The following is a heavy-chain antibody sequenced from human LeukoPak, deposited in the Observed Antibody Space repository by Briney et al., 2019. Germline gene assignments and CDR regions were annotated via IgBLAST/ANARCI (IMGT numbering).Heavy chain of an antibody. J-gene: IGHJ4*02. CDR2: IYYNRGT. D-gene: IGHD4-11*01. V-gene: IGHV4-39*07. Sequence: SETLSLTCTVSSDSISNSAYHWGWIRQPPGRGLEWIGTIYYNRGTYYNPSLKSRVTISVDTSKNQFSLKLSSVTAADTAVYYCARTTSEYYFDYWGQGTLVTVSS. CDR3: ARTTSEYYFDY. CDR1: SDSISNSAYH.